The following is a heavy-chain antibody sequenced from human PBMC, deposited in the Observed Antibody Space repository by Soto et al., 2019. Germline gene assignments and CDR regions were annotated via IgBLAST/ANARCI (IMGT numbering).Heavy chain of an antibody. CDR2: IIPIFGTA. D-gene: IGHD4-4*01. J-gene: IGHJ6*02. CDR1: GGTFSSYA. V-gene: IGHV1-69*12. Sequence: QVQLVQSGAEVKKPGSSVNVSCKASGGTFSSYAISWVRQAPGQGLEWMGGIIPIFGTANYAQKFQGRVTITADESTSTAYMELSSLRSEDTAVYYCAREKSMTTVTLRGMDVWGQGTTVTVSS. CDR3: AREKSMTTVTLRGMDV.